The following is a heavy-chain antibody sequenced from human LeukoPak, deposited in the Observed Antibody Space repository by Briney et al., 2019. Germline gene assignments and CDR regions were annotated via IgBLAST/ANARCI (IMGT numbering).Heavy chain of an antibody. Sequence: PSETLSLTCTVSGGSISSYYWSWIRQPPGKGLEWIGYIYYSGSTNYNPSLKSRVTISVDTSKNQFSLKLTSVTAADTAVYYCARDRSDQYAFDSWGQGTMVTVSS. CDR3: ARDRSDQYAFDS. V-gene: IGHV4-59*01. CDR2: IYYSGST. J-gene: IGHJ3*02. CDR1: GGSISSYY. D-gene: IGHD2-2*01.